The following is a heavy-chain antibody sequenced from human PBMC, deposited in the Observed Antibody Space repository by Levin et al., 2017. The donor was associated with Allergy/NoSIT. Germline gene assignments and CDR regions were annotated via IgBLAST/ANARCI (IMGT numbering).Heavy chain of an antibody. D-gene: IGHD3-22*01. CDR1: GFIFSTYG. CDR3: AHLPYFHDSGGYYPN. CDR2: ISYDGSNK. Sequence: TGGSLRLSCAASGFIFSTYGMHWVRQAPGKGLEWVAVISYDGSNKYYVDSVKGRFTISIDNPRNTLYLQMNSLRAGDTAVYYCAHLPYFHDSGGYYPNWGQGTLVTVSS. V-gene: IGHV3-30*03. J-gene: IGHJ4*02.